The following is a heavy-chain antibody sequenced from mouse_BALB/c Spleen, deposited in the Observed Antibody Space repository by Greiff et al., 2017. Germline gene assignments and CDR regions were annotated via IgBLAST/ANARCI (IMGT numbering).Heavy chain of an antibody. V-gene: IGHV5-6-3*01. CDR2: INSNGGST. CDR1: GFTFSSYG. J-gene: IGHJ3*01. D-gene: IGHD2-1*01. CDR3: ARGGLWGNYAWFAY. Sequence: EVQLVESGGGLVQPGGSLKLSCAASGFTFSSYGMSWVRQTPDKRLELVATINSNGGSTYYPDSVKGRFTISRDNAKNTLYLQMSSLKSEDTAMYYCARGGLWGNYAWFAYWGQGTLVTVSA.